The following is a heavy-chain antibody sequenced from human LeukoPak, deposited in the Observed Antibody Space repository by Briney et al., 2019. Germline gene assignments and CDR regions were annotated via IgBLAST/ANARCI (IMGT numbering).Heavy chain of an antibody. V-gene: IGHV4-34*01. Sequence: SETLSLTCAVYGGSFSGYYWSWIRQPPGKGLEWIGSVAYNGNTFHNPSLKSRLIISADTSKNQISLRLDSVTAADTAVYYCARHAGCFGDCYRDWGHGTLVTVSS. CDR3: ARHAGCFGDCYRD. CDR2: VAYNGNT. D-gene: IGHD2-21*02. J-gene: IGHJ4*01. CDR1: GGSFSGYY.